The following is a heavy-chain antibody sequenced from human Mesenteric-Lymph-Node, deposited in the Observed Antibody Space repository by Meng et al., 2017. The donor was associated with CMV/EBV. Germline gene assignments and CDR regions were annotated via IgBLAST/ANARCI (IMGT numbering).Heavy chain of an antibody. CDR3: ARAEYYDTTGPRDN. CDR1: GFTFSSYS. Sequence: GESLKISCVASGFTFSSYSMNWVRQAPGRGLEWVSSITGRTNNMYYADSVKGRFAISRDNAKSSLFLQISSLRVEDTAVYYCARAEYYDTTGPRDNWGQGTLVTVSS. D-gene: IGHD1-1*01. J-gene: IGHJ4*02. CDR2: ITGRTNNM. V-gene: IGHV3-21*01.